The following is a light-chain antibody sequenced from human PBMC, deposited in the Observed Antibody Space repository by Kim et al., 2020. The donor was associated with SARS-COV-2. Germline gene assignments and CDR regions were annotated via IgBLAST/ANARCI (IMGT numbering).Light chain of an antibody. CDR2: DVS. V-gene: IGLV2-14*03. CDR3: SSYTSSSFYV. CDR1: SSDVGVYNS. J-gene: IGLJ1*01. Sequence: GQPITISCTGTSSDVGVYNSVSWYQQHPGKAPKLMIYDVSNRPSGVSNRFSGSKSGNTASLTISGLQAEDEADYYCSSYTSSSFYVFGTGTKVTVL.